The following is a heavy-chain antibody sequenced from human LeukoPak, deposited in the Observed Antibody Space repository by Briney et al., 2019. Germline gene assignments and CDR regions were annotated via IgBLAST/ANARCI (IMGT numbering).Heavy chain of an antibody. CDR1: GYTFTSYG. CDR3: ARDLQGSYYGSGSYFDY. Sequence: ASVTVSCKASGYTFTSYGISWVRQAPGQGRECMGWSSAYNCSTNYAQKHQGRVKMTTDTSTSKAYMELRSLRSDDTAVYYCARDLQGSYYGSGSYFDYWGQGTLVTVSS. J-gene: IGHJ4*02. CDR2: SSAYNCST. V-gene: IGHV1-18*01. D-gene: IGHD3-10*01.